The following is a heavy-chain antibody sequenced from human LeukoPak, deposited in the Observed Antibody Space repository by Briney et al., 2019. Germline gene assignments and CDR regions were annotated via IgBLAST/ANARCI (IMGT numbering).Heavy chain of an antibody. V-gene: IGHV4-34*01. CDR2: INHSGRT. J-gene: IGHJ4*02. CDR1: GGSFSGYY. Sequence: SETLSLTCAVYGGSFSGYYWSWIRQPPGKGLEWIGEINHSGRTNYNPSLKGRVTILVDTSKNQFSLKLSSVTAADTAVYYCARGGIAAAGTNDYWGQGTLVTVSS. CDR3: ARGGIAAAGTNDY. D-gene: IGHD6-13*01.